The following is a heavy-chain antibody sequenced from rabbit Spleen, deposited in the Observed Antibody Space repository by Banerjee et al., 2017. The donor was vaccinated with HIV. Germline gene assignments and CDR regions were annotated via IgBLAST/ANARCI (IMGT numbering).Heavy chain of an antibody. J-gene: IGHJ6*01. CDR2: IDPIFGIT. Sequence: QSLEESGGGLVQPEGSLTLTCKASGFDFSSGYDMCWVRQAPGKGLEWIGYIDPIFGITYYANWVNGRFSISRENAQNTVFLQLNSLTAADTATYFCVRGASSTGYYSLWGPGTLVTVS. CDR3: VRGASSTGYYSL. CDR1: GFDFSSGYD. D-gene: IGHD1-1*01. V-gene: IGHV1S43*01.